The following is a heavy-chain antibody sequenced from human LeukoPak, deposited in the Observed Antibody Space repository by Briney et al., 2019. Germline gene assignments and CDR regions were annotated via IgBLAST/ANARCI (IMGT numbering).Heavy chain of an antibody. CDR3: ARDKFPLVGATGDDGFDI. CDR1: GGSISSSSYF. V-gene: IGHV4-39*07. J-gene: IGHJ3*02. D-gene: IGHD1-26*01. CDR2: ISYSGST. Sequence: PSETLSFTCTVSGGSISSSSYFWGWIRQPPGKGLEWIGSISYSGSTYYNPSLQSRVTISVDTSNNQFSLRLSSVTAADTAVYYCARDKFPLVGATGDDGFDIWGQGTMVTVSS.